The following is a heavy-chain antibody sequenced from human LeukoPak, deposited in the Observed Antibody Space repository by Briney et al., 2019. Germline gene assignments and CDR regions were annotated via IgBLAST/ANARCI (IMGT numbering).Heavy chain of an antibody. D-gene: IGHD4-11*01. V-gene: IGHV3-21*01. CDR1: GFTFSSYS. CDR2: ISSSSGYI. Sequence: GGSLRLSCAASGFTFSSYSMNWVRQAPGKGLEWVSSISSSSGYIYYADSVKGRFTISRDNAKNSLYLQMNSLRAEDTAVYYCARVLMDAQGYSKSDYWGQGTLVTVSS. CDR3: ARVLMDAQGYSKSDY. J-gene: IGHJ4*02.